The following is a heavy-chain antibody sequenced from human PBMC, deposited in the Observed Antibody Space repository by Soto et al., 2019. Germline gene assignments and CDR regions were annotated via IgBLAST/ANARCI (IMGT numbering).Heavy chain of an antibody. CDR1: GGSISSGGYY. V-gene: IGHV4-31*03. J-gene: IGHJ4*02. D-gene: IGHD3-22*01. Sequence: QVQLQESGPGLVKPTQTLSLTCTVSGGSISSGGYYWSWIRQHPEKGLEWIGYMFHSGSTYYNPSLRSGVTTSVDTSKTQCSLKLRSVTAADTAVYYCARGGDYDNYFDYWGQGTLVTVSS. CDR2: MFHSGST. CDR3: ARGGDYDNYFDY.